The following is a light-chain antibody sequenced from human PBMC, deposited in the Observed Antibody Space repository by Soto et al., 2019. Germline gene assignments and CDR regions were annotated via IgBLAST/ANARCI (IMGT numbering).Light chain of an antibody. CDR1: HSRLYSNGYNY. CDR3: MQGLQALA. Sequence: IVMTQSPLSLPVTPGESASISFSSSHSRLYSNGYNYLDWYLQKPGQSPQLLIYMGSNRASGVPERFSGSGSGTHFTLNISRVEAEDVGIYYCMQGLQALAFGQGTRLEIK. V-gene: IGKV2-28*01. CDR2: MGS. J-gene: IGKJ5*01.